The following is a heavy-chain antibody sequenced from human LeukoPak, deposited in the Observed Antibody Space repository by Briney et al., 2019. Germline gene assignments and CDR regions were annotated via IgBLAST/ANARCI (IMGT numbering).Heavy chain of an antibody. J-gene: IGHJ4*02. CDR3: ARNYGSGSYYNVGFDY. D-gene: IGHD3-10*01. V-gene: IGHV3-53*01. Sequence: QPGGSLRLSCAASGVTVSSNYMTCVRQAPGKGLEWVSVIYTGGSTNYSDSAKGRFTISRDNSKNTVYLQMNRLRAEDTAVYYCARNYGSGSYYNVGFDYWEQGTLVTVSS. CDR2: IYTGGST. CDR1: GVTVSSNY.